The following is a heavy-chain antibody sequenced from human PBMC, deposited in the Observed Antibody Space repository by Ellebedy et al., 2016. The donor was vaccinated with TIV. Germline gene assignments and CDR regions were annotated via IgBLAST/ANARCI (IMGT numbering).Heavy chain of an antibody. J-gene: IGHJ6*02. CDR3: AKLGFDILTGSGGMDV. CDR1: GFTFSNYA. Sequence: GESLKISCEASGFTFSNYAMSWVRRSPGKGLDWVSLISGSGEYTYYADSVKGRLTISRDNSMDTLYLQMNSLGVGDTAVYYCAKLGFDILTGSGGMDVWGQGTTVTVSS. V-gene: IGHV3-23*01. D-gene: IGHD3-9*01. CDR2: ISGSGEYT.